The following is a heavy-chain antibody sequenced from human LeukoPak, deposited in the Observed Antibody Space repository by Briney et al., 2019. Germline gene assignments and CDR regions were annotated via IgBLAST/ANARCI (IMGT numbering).Heavy chain of an antibody. Sequence: GGSLKISCKDSGYSFTSYWIGWVRQMPGKGLEWMGIIYPGDSDTRYSPSFQGQVTISADKSISTAYLQWSTLRASDTAIYYCARHSYDSSDFHYMDVWGKGTTVTISS. CDR2: IYPGDSDT. CDR1: GYSFTSYW. J-gene: IGHJ6*03. V-gene: IGHV5-51*01. CDR3: ARHSYDSSDFHYMDV. D-gene: IGHD3-22*01.